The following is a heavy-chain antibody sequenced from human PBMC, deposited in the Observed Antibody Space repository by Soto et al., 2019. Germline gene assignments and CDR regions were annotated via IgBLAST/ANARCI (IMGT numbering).Heavy chain of an antibody. CDR1: GFTFSSYA. CDR2: ISHDGSNK. Sequence: GGSLRLSCAASGFTFSSYAMHWVRQAPGKGLEWVAVISHDGSNKYHADSVKGRFTISRDNSKSTLYLQMNSLRAEDTAVYYCARDTGDGTFDFWGQGTLVTVSS. J-gene: IGHJ4*02. V-gene: IGHV3-30-3*01. D-gene: IGHD7-27*01. CDR3: ARDTGDGTFDF.